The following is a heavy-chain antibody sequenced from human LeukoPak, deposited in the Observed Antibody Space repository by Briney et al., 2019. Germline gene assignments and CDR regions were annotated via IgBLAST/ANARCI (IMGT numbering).Heavy chain of an antibody. Sequence: PSETLSLTCTVSGGSISSYYWSWIRQPPGKGLEWIGYIYYSGSTNYNPSLKSRVTISVDTSKNQFSLKLSSVTAADTAVYYCARTTEGYCRGRSCYSYYYYMDVWGKGTTVTISS. V-gene: IGHV4-59*01. CDR2: IYYSGST. CDR3: ARTTEGYCRGRSCYSYYYYMDV. CDR1: GGSISSYY. J-gene: IGHJ6*03. D-gene: IGHD2-15*01.